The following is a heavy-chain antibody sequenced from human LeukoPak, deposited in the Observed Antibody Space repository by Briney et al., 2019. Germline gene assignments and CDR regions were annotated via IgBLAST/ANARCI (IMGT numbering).Heavy chain of an antibody. D-gene: IGHD4-17*01. V-gene: IGHV3-23*01. CDR3: AKSSLEGYGDPYYYYYYYMDV. CDR1: GFTFSSYA. J-gene: IGHJ6*03. CDR2: ISGSGGST. Sequence: GGSLRLSCAASGFTFSSYAMSWVRQAPGKGLEWVSAISGSGGSTYYADSVKGRFTISRDNSKNTLYLQMNSLRAEDTAVYYCAKSSLEGYGDPYYYYYYYMDVWGKGTTVTVSS.